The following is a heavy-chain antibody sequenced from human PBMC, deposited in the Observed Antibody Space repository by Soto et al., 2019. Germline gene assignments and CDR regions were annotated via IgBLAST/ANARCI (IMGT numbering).Heavy chain of an antibody. D-gene: IGHD2-21*02. Sequence: PSETLSLTCAVYGGSFSGYYWSWIRQPPGKGLEWIGEINHSGSTNYNPSLNSRVTISVDTSKNQFSLKLSSVTAADTAVYYCARDQDCGGDCYSNWFDPWGQGTLVTVSS. CDR2: INHSGST. CDR1: GGSFSGYY. V-gene: IGHV4-34*01. J-gene: IGHJ5*02. CDR3: ARDQDCGGDCYSNWFDP.